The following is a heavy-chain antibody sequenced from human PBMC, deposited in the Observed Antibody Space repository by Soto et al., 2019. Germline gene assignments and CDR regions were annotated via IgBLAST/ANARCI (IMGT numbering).Heavy chain of an antibody. CDR1: GFTFSSYG. J-gene: IGHJ4*02. Sequence: GGSLRLSCAASGFTFSSYGMHWVRQAPGKGLEWVAVISYDGSNKYYADSVKGRFTISRDNSKNTLYLQMNSLRAEDTAVYYCAKATTDDSYYYDSSGYYYWGQGTLVTVSS. CDR2: ISYDGSNK. V-gene: IGHV3-30*18. CDR3: AKATTDDSYYYDSSGYYY. D-gene: IGHD3-22*01.